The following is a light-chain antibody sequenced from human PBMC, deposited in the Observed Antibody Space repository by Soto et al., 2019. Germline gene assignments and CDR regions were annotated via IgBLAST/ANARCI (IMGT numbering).Light chain of an antibody. CDR1: SSNIGTNT. Sequence: QPVLTQPPSASGTPGQRVTISCSGRSSNIGTNTVNWYQHLPGSAPKLLIYSNNQRPSGVPDRFSGSKSGTSASLAISGLQADDEADYYCEAWDRSLNVVLFGGGTKVTVL. CDR3: EAWDRSLNVVL. J-gene: IGLJ2*01. CDR2: SNN. V-gene: IGLV1-44*01.